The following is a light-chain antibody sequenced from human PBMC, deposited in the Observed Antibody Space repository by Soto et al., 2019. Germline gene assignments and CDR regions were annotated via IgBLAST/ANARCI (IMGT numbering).Light chain of an antibody. CDR3: CSYTTTSTPWV. J-gene: IGLJ3*02. CDR1: SSDVRTYNY. CDR2: DVN. V-gene: IGLV2-14*01. Sequence: QSALTQPASVSGSPGQSITISCTGISSDVRTYNYVSWYQQHPGEAPKLIIYDVNNRPSGISTRFSGSKSGTTASLIIFGLQAEDEADYYCCSYTTTSTPWVFGGGTKLTVL.